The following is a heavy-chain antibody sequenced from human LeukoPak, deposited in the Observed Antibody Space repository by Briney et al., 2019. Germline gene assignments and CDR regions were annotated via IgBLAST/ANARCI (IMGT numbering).Heavy chain of an antibody. CDR1: GFTFSSYA. V-gene: IGHV3-23*01. Sequence: PGGSLRLSCAASGFTFSSYAMSWVRQAPGKGLEWVSAISGSGGSTYYADSVKGRFTISRDNSKNTLYLQMNSLRAEDTAVYYCAEPLTVWYYYGMDVWGQGTTVTVSS. J-gene: IGHJ6*02. D-gene: IGHD4-17*01. CDR2: ISGSGGST. CDR3: AEPLTVWYYYGMDV.